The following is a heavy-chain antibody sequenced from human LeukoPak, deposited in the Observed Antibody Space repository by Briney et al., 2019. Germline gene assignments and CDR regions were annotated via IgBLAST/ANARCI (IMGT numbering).Heavy chain of an antibody. Sequence: KPSETLSLTCIVSGGFISSYYWRWIRQTPGKGLEWIAFINYSGRIRYNPSLQSRVSISLDTSKNHFSLQLRSVIAEDTAVYYCARLVDYDNSGDPDTFDIWGQGTMVNVS. CDR3: ARLVDYDNSGDPDTFDI. D-gene: IGHD3-22*01. J-gene: IGHJ3*02. CDR2: INYSGRI. CDR1: GGFISSYY. V-gene: IGHV4-59*01.